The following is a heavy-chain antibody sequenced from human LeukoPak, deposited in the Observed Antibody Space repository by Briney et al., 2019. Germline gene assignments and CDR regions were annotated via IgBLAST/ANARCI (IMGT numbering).Heavy chain of an antibody. CDR1: GFAFSSYW. D-gene: IGHD3-10*01. J-gene: IGHJ5*02. CDR2: INGDGSIT. CDR3: ARDLDGSGNYHWFDP. V-gene: IGHV3-74*03. Sequence: GGSLRLSCAASGFAFSSYWMHWVRQAPGKGLVWISRINGDGSITTYADSVKGRFTISRDNAKNTLYLEMNSLRAEDMAVYYCARDLDGSGNYHWFDPWGQGTLATVSS.